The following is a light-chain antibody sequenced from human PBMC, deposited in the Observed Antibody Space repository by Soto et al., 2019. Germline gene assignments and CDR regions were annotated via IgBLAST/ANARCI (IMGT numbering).Light chain of an antibody. CDR1: QSISSW. CDR3: QQYNFHSGM. CDR2: KAS. Sequence: DIQMTQSPSTLSASVGDRVTITCRASQSISSWLAWYQQKPGKAPKLLIHKASILASGVPSRFSGSESGAEFTLTISSLQPDDSATYYCQQYNFHSGMFGQGTKVEIK. V-gene: IGKV1-5*03. J-gene: IGKJ1*01.